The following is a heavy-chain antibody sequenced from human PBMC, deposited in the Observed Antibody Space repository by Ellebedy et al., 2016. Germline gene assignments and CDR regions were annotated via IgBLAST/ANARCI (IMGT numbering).Heavy chain of an antibody. Sequence: SVKVSXKASGGAFSNYAINWVRQAPGQGPEWMGRIIPVLDLRQYSRHFQDRVTLSADTATTTVYMELTSLRSDDTAVYYCARNQTRHIADDHWRPSETSSGMDVWGQGTTVTVSS. CDR1: GGAFSNYA. V-gene: IGHV1-69*04. D-gene: IGHD2-21*01. J-gene: IGHJ6*02. CDR3: ARNQTRHIADDHWRPSETSSGMDV. CDR2: IIPVLDLR.